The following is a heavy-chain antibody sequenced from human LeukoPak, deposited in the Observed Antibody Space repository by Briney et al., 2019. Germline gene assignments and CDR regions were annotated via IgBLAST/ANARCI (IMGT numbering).Heavy chain of an antibody. CDR3: AMAPTYSSSWYFYY. CDR1: GFTFSSYA. D-gene: IGHD6-13*01. J-gene: IGHJ4*02. V-gene: IGHV3-23*01. CDR2: ISGSGGST. Sequence: PGGSLRLSCAASGFTFSSYAMSWVRQAPGKGLEWVSAISGSGGSTYYADSVKGRFTISRDNSKNTLYLQMNSLRAEDTAVYYCAMAPTYSSSWYFYYWGQGTLVTVSS.